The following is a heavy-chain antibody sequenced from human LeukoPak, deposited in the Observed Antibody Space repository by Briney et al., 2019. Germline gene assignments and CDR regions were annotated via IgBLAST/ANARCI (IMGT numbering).Heavy chain of an antibody. V-gene: IGHV4-39*01. CDR3: ARGTRGYDLRRNAFDI. CDR2: IHYSGGT. Sequence: SETLSLTCTVSDGSISGSSYYWGWIRQPPGKGLEWIGSIHYSGGTYYNPSLKSRVTISVDTSKNQFSLKLSSVTAADTAVYYCARGTRGYDLRRNAFDIWGQGTMVTVSS. J-gene: IGHJ3*02. D-gene: IGHD5-12*01. CDR1: DGSISGSSYY.